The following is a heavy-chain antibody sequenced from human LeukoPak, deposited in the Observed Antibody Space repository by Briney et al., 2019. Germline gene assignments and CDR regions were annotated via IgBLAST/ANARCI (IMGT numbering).Heavy chain of an antibody. CDR1: GFTFSSYA. CDR3: AKDPYSGSYSVIYGNFDY. Sequence: PGGSLRLSCAASGFTFSSYAMSWVRQAPGKGLEWVSAISGSGGSTYYADSVKGRFTISRDNSKNTLYLQMNSLRAEDTAVYYCAKDPYSGSYSVIYGNFDYWGQGTLVTVSS. CDR2: ISGSGGST. J-gene: IGHJ4*02. V-gene: IGHV3-23*01. D-gene: IGHD1-26*01.